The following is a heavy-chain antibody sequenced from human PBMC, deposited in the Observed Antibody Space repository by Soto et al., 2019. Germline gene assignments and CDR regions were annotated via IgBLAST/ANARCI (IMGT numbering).Heavy chain of an antibody. CDR3: ARGLGLAARSGWFDP. Sequence: SETLSLTCAVYGGSFSGYYWSWIRQPPGKGLEWIGEINHSGSTNYNPSLKSRVTISVDTSKNQFSLKLSSVTAADTAVYYCARGLGLAARSGWFDPWGQGTLVTVSS. V-gene: IGHV4-34*01. CDR2: INHSGST. CDR1: GGSFSGYY. J-gene: IGHJ5*02. D-gene: IGHD6-6*01.